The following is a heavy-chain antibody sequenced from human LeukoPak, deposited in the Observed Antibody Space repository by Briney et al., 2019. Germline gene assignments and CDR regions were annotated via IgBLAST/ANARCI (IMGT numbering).Heavy chain of an antibody. CDR3: ARVAEMATITFGY. Sequence: GGSLRLSCAASGFTFSDYYMSWIRQAPGKGLEWVSYISSSSSYTNYADSVKGRFTISRDNAKNSLYLQMNSLRAEDTAVYYCARVAEMATITFGYWGQGTLVTVSS. J-gene: IGHJ4*02. CDR1: GFTFSDYY. D-gene: IGHD5-24*01. CDR2: ISSSSSYT. V-gene: IGHV3-11*05.